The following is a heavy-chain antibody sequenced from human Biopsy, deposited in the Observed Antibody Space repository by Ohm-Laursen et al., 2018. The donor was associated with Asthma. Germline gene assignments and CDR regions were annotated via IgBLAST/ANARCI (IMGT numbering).Heavy chain of an antibody. J-gene: IGHJ3*01. CDR2: VNTGNGDT. V-gene: IGHV1-3*04. Sequence: SVKVSCKVSGYNFISFAIHWVRLAPGQRLEWMGWVNTGNGDTKYSQKFQGRVTITRDTSASTAYMELRSLRSEDTATYYCARTYYDFLTGQVKDVFGVWGQGTMVTVSS. CDR1: GYNFISFA. D-gene: IGHD3-9*01. CDR3: ARTYYDFLTGQVKDVFGV.